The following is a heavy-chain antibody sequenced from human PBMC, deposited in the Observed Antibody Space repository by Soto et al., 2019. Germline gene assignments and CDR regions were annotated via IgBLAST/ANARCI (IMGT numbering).Heavy chain of an antibody. CDR3: ARGGGPYVWFNEF. CDR1: GGLFSSFA. CDR2: IIPVFGTT. J-gene: IGHJ4*02. D-gene: IGHD3-16*01. Sequence: QEQLVQSGPEVKRPGSSVKISCKDSGGLFSSFAISWVRQAPGQGLEWLGGIIPVFGTTNYAEKFQDRVTIPADESTNTAYMELSSLRSGDTAMYYCARGGGPYVWFNEFWGQGTLVTVSS. V-gene: IGHV1-69*01.